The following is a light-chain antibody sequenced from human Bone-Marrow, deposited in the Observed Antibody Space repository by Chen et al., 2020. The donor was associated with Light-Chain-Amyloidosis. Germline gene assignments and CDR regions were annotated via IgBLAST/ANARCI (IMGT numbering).Light chain of an antibody. V-gene: IGLV3-21*02. CDR3: QVWDRSSDRPV. Sequence: SYVLTQPSSVSVAPGQTATIAWGGNNIGSTSVHWYQQTPGQGPLLVVYDDSDRPSGIPERLSGSNSGNTATLTISRVEAGDEADYYCQVWDRSSDRPVFGGGTKLTVL. J-gene: IGLJ3*02. CDR1: NIGSTS. CDR2: DDS.